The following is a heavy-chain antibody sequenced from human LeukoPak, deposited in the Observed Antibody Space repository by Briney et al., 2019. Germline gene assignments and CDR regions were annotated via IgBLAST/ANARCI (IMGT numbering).Heavy chain of an antibody. CDR3: ARHGGNSYYYYGMDV. CDR1: GGSFSGYY. CDR2: INHSGST. D-gene: IGHD4-23*01. V-gene: IGHV4-34*01. J-gene: IGHJ6*02. Sequence: PSETLSLTCAVYGGSFSGYYWSWIRQPPGKGLEWIGEINHSGSTNYNPSLKSRVTISVDTSKNQFSLKLSSVTAADTAVYYCARHGGNSYYYYGMDVWGQGTTVTVSS.